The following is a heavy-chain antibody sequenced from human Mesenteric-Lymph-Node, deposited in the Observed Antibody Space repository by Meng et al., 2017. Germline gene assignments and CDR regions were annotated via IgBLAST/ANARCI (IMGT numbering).Heavy chain of an antibody. CDR2: IYPGDSDT. J-gene: IGHJ4*02. D-gene: IGHD6-19*01. V-gene: IGHV5-51*01. Sequence: GESLKISCKGSGYSFTSYWLGWVGQMPGKGLEWMGIIYPGDSDTRYSPSFQGQVTISADKSISTAYLQWSSLKASDTAMYYCAKLAVAGTSFFDYWGQGTLVTVSS. CDR3: AKLAVAGTSFFDY. CDR1: GYSFTSYW.